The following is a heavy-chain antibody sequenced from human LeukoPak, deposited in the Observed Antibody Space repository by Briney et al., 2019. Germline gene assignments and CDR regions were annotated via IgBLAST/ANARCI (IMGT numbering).Heavy chain of an antibody. CDR1: GGSISSSIYY. J-gene: IGHJ4*02. CDR2: VFYNGAT. Sequence: PSETLSLTCIVSGGSISSSIYYWAWVRQPPGKGLEWIGTVFYNGATQYSPSLRSRVTISIDTSTNQFSLKLTSVTAADTALYYCARDQVRLRHDYWGQGTLVTVSS. V-gene: IGHV4-39*07. CDR3: ARDQVRLRHDY.